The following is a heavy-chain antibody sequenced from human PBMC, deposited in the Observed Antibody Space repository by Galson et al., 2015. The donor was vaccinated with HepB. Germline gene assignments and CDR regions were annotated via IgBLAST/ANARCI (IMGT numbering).Heavy chain of an antibody. J-gene: IGHJ4*02. V-gene: IGHV3-23*01. Sequence: SLRLSCAASGFTFSSYAMSWVRQAPGKGLEWVSAISGSGGSTYYADSVKGRFTISRDNSKNTLYLQMNSLRAEDTAVYYCAKDCRRQQWLLFPTYYFDYWGQGTLVTVSS. CDR3: AKDCRRQQWLLFPTYYFDY. CDR1: GFTFSSYA. CDR2: ISGSGGST. D-gene: IGHD6-19*01.